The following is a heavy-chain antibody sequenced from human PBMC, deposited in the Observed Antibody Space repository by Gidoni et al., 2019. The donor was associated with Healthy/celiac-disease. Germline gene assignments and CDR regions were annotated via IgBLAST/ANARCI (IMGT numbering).Heavy chain of an antibody. V-gene: IGHV3-7*03. CDR1: GFTSRSSS. CDR2: IKQDGSEK. J-gene: IGHJ3*02. D-gene: IGHD1-26*01. Sequence: EVQLVESGGGLVQPGGSLRLSCAAPGFTSRSSSMSWVRQAPGKGLEWVANIKQDGSEKYYVDSVKGRFTISRDNAKNSLYLQMNSLRAEDTAVYYCARDGGVFLGATPYDAFDIWGQGTMVTVSS. CDR3: ARDGGVFLGATPYDAFDI.